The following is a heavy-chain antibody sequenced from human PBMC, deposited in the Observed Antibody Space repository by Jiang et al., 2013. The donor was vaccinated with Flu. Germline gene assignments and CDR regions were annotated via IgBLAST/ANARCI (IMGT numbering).Heavy chain of an antibody. V-gene: IGHV4-31*02. D-gene: IGHD3-3*01. Sequence: HPGKGLEWIGYIYYSGSTYYNPSLKSRVTISVDTSKNQFSLKLSSVTAADTAVYYCARSGLITIFGVAEFDPWGQGTLVTVSS. J-gene: IGHJ5*02. CDR3: ARSGLITIFGVAEFDP. CDR2: IYYSGST.